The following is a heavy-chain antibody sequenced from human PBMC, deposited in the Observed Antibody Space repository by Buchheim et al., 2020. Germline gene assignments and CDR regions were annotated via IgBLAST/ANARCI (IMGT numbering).Heavy chain of an antibody. V-gene: IGHV4-39*01. CDR2: IFYSGSI. J-gene: IGHJ6*02. Sequence: QLQLQESGPGLVKPSETLSLTCTASGASIGTSSYYWGWIRQSPGKGLEWIGRIFYSGSIYYSPSLKRRVTISIDTCKDQFSLRLSSVTAANTAVYYCARHCGTGLYFGLNYYGIDVWGQGTT. CDR3: ARHCGTGLYFGLNYYGIDV. D-gene: IGHD2-8*01. CDR1: GASIGTSSYY.